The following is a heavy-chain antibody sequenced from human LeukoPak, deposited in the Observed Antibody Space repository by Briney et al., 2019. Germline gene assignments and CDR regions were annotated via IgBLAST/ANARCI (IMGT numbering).Heavy chain of an antibody. CDR1: GFIFSTYG. D-gene: IGHD3-10*02. Sequence: GRSLRLSCAASGFIFSTYGMQWVRQAPGKGLEWVADISCDGSYQYYADSVKGRFTISRDNSKSMLFLQLNSLRAEDTALYYCARDLHYYVAMDVWGQGTTVTVSS. J-gene: IGHJ6*02. CDR3: ARDLHYYVAMDV. V-gene: IGHV3-30*03. CDR2: ISCDGSYQ.